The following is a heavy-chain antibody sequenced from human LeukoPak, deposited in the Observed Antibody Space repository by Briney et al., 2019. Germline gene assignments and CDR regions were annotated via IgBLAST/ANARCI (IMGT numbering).Heavy chain of an antibody. D-gene: IGHD5-24*01. Sequence: GRSLRLSCAASGFTFDDYAMHWVRQAPGKGLEWVSGIRWNSSSIDYADSVKGRFTISRDNAKNSLYLQMNSLRAEDTALYYCAKAVEMATLYYFDYWGQGTLVTVSS. CDR1: GFTFDDYA. CDR3: AKAVEMATLYYFDY. V-gene: IGHV3-9*01. J-gene: IGHJ4*02. CDR2: IRWNSSSI.